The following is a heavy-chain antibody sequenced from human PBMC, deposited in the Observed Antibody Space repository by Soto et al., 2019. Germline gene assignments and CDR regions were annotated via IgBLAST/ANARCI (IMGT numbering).Heavy chain of an antibody. CDR3: VRTAHYGSGTWNFDF. D-gene: IGHD3-10*01. CDR2: TRNKANRYTT. J-gene: IGHJ4*02. CDR1: GFTLSDNY. Sequence: EVQLVESGGGLVQPGGSLRLSCAGSGFTLSDNYMDWVRQAPGKGLEWVGRTRNKANRYTTEYAASVKGRFTVSRDESMNSLHLQMNSLKTEDTAVYYCVRTAHYGSGTWNFDFWVQGTVVTVSS. V-gene: IGHV3-72*01.